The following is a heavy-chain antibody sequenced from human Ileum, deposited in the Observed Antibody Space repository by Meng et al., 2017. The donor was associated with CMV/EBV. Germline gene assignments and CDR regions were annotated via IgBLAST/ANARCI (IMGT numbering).Heavy chain of an antibody. D-gene: IGHD1-1*01. J-gene: IGHJ4*02. CDR2: IYSGGTS. Sequence: GESLKISCAASGFTVSSNYMSWVRQAPGTGLECVSFIYSGGTSYYADSVRGRFTISRDNSKNTLYLQMNSLRAEDTAVYYCARGRPNWNFDYWGQGTLVTVSS. CDR3: ARGRPNWNFDY. V-gene: IGHV3-53*01. CDR1: GFTVSSNY.